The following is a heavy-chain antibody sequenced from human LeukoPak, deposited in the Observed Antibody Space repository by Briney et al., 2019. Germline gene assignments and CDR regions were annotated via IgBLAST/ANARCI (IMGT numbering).Heavy chain of an antibody. V-gene: IGHV3-53*04. CDR3: ARVRPGVDYYYYGMDV. Sequence: GGSLRLSCAASGFTFSNYAMSWVRQAPGKGLEWVSVIYSGGSTYYADSVKGRFTISRHNSKNTLYLQMNSLRAEDTAVYYCARVRPGVDYYYYGMDVWGQGTTVTVSS. CDR2: IYSGGST. J-gene: IGHJ6*02. D-gene: IGHD2-15*01. CDR1: GFTFSNYA.